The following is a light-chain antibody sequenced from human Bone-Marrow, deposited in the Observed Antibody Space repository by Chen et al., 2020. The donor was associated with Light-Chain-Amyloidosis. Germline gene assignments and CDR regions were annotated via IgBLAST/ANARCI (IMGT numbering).Light chain of an antibody. J-gene: IGKJ1*01. Sequence: DIQMTQSPSSLSASVGDTVSISCRASHDMARSLAWYQQNPGRAPELLVYDAYALKSGVPSRFSGSRSGTHYILTITGLQPEDFATYHCQQFYGDQWTFGQGTKVEIK. CDR3: QQFYGDQWT. CDR1: HDMARS. V-gene: IGKV1-NL1*01. CDR2: DAY.